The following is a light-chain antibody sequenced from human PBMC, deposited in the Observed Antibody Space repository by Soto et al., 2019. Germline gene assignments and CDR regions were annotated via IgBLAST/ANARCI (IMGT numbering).Light chain of an antibody. V-gene: IGKV3-11*01. CDR3: QQRNNWQS. CDR2: EGY. Sequence: LVLTQSPATLSLSAGERATLSCRASQDISSYLGWYQQKPGQAPRLIIYEGYKRATGIPARFSGSGSGTDFTLPISSLEPEDFAVYYCQQRNNWQSFGQGTKVEIK. CDR1: QDISSY. J-gene: IGKJ1*01.